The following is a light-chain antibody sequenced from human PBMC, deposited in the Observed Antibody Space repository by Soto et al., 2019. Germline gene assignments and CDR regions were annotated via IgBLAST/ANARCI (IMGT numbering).Light chain of an antibody. CDR2: AAS. V-gene: IGKV1-39*01. CDR3: QQSYSAPYT. J-gene: IGKJ2*01. CDR1: QRVTSF. Sequence: DIQMTQSPSSLSASVGDRVIITCRASQRVTSFINWYRQRPGKAPELLIFAASTLHSGVPSRFSGSGSGTDFTLTITSLHPGDIGVYFCQQSYSAPYTFGQGTKLAIK.